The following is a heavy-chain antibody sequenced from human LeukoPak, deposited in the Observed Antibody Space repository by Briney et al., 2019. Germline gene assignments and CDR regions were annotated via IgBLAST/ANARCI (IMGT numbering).Heavy chain of an antibody. CDR2: LNPNTGDT. CDR3: ARDPDSGPDL. CDR1: GYNFAHYH. V-gene: IGHV1-2*02. J-gene: IGHJ5*02. Sequence: ASVTVSCKASGYNFAHYHTHWVRQAPGQELEWMGSLNPNTGDTLLAQRFQGRVIITRDTSITVGYMELSSLTFEDTGVYYCARDPDSGPDLWGQGTLVTVAS. D-gene: IGHD2-15*01.